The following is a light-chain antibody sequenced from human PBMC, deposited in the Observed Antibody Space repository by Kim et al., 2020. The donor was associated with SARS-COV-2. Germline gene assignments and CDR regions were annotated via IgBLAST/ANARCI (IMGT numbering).Light chain of an antibody. CDR1: SSNIGVGDD. CDR3: QSYDSSLSGWV. Sequence: RVHNSCSVSSSNIGVGDDVNWYQQLPGTATKLLIYGNSNRPSGVPVRFSGSKSGTSASLAITGLQAEDEADYYCQSYDSSLSGWVFGGGTQLTVL. V-gene: IGLV1-40*01. CDR2: GNS. J-gene: IGLJ3*02.